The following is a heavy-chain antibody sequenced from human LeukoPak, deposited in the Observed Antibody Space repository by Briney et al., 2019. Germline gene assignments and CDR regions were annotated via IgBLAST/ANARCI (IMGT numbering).Heavy chain of an antibody. J-gene: IGHJ4*02. CDR2: IKEDGSEK. V-gene: IGHV3-7*05. CDR3: ASQFWWAAVAGTTLDY. D-gene: IGHD6-19*01. Sequence: PGGSLRLSCAASGFTFTSYAMNWVRQAPGGGLEWVANIKEDGSEKYYVDSVKGRFTISRDNAKISLYLQMNSLRAEDTAVYYCASQFWWAAVAGTTLDYWGQGTLVTVSS. CDR1: GFTFTSYA.